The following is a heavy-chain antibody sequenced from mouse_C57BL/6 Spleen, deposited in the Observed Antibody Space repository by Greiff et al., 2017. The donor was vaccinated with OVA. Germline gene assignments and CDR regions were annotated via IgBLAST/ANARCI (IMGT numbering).Heavy chain of an antibody. J-gene: IGHJ4*01. V-gene: IGHV5-4*01. CDR1: GFTFSSYA. D-gene: IGHD2-1*01. CDR3: AREDGNYVPYYAMDY. Sequence: EVKLVESGGGLVKPGGSLKLSCAASGFTFSSYAMSWVRQTPEKRLEWVATISDGGSYTYYPDNVKGRFTISRDNAKNNLYLQMSHLKSEDTAMYYCAREDGNYVPYYAMDYWGQGTSVTVSS. CDR2: ISDGGSYT.